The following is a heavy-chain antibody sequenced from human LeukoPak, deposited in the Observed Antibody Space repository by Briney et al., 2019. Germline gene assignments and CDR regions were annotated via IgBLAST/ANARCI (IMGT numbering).Heavy chain of an antibody. J-gene: IGHJ4*02. Sequence: GGSLRLSCAASGFTFSSYAMHWVRQAPGKGLEWVAVISYEGSNKYYADSVKGRFTISRDNSKNTLYLQMNSLRAEDTAVYYCARGSSGWYSEGYFDYWGQGTLVTVSS. V-gene: IGHV3-30*04. CDR1: GFTFSSYA. D-gene: IGHD6-19*01. CDR2: ISYEGSNK. CDR3: ARGSSGWYSEGYFDY.